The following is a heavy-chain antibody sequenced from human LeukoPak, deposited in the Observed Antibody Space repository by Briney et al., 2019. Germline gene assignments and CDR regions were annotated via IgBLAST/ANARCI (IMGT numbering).Heavy chain of an antibody. Sequence: SETLSLTRTVSGGSISSSSYCWDWIRQPPGKGLEWIGGIYHSGSPYYNPSLKSRVTVSVDTSKNQFSLKLSSVTAADTAVYYCARAVTGYCSSTSCQYYFDYWGQGTLVTVSS. CDR3: ARAVTGYCSSTSCQYYFDY. V-gene: IGHV4-39*07. CDR2: IYHSGSP. CDR1: GGSISSSSYC. J-gene: IGHJ4*02. D-gene: IGHD2-2*01.